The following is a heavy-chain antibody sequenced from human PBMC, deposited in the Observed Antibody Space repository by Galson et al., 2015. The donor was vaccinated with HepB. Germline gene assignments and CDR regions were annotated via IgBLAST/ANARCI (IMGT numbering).Heavy chain of an antibody. CDR1: ELTFSNYW. V-gene: IGHV3-7*03. D-gene: IGHD3-10*01. CDR3: ARRISLVRGIITRPDYYYGMDV. Sequence: SLRLSCAASELTFSNYWMNWVRQAPGKGLEWVANINPDGSEKSYVASLKGRITTSRDNSKNSVYLQMDSLRAEDTAIYYCARRISLVRGIITRPDYYYGMDVWGQGTTVTVAS. CDR2: INPDGSEK. J-gene: IGHJ6*02.